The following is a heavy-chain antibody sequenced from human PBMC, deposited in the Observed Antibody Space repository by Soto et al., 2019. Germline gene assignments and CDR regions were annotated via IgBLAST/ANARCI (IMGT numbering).Heavy chain of an antibody. J-gene: IGHJ3*02. CDR1: GLPFSNAW. D-gene: IGHD2-15*01. Sequence: VQLVESGGGLVKPGGSLRLSCAASGLPFSNAWMNWVRQAPGKGLEWVGRVKSKKGGGKTDYAAPGKGRFTISRDESKNTLYLKMNSLKNEDTALYYCTTVLGPSYCSSGNCYYAFDIWGQGTMVTVSS. V-gene: IGHV3-15*07. CDR3: TTVLGPSYCSSGNCYYAFDI. CDR2: VKSKKGGGKT.